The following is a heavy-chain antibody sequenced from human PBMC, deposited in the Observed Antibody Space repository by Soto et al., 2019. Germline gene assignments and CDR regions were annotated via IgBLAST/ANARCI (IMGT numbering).Heavy chain of an antibody. D-gene: IGHD3-10*01. CDR2: TYYRSRFFS. V-gene: IGHV6-1*01. CDR1: GDSVSSYSAA. Sequence: SQTLSLTCAISGDSVSSYSAAWNWISQSPSGGLEWLGRTYYRSRFFSDYAESVKSRIIINPDTSKNQFSLQLKSVTPEETAVYYCVRDRYSSSGWFDPWGQGTPVTVSS. J-gene: IGHJ5*02. CDR3: VRDRYSSSGWFDP.